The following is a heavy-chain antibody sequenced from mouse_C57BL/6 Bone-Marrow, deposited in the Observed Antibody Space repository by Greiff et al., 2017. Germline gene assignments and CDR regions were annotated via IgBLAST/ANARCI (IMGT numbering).Heavy chain of an antibody. V-gene: IGHV1-52*01. D-gene: IGHD3-2*02. J-gene: IGHJ2*01. CDR2: IDPSDSET. CDR1: GYTFTSYW. Sequence: VQLQQPGAELVRPGSSVKLSCTASGYTFTSYWMHWVKQRPIQGLEWIGNIDPSDSETHYNQKFKDKATLTVDKSSSTAYMQLSSLTSEDSAVYYCAHSAGYAYFDYWGQGTTLTVSS. CDR3: AHSAGYAYFDY.